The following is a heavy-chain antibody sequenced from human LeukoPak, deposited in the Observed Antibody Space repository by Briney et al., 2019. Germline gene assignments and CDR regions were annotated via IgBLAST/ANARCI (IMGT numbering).Heavy chain of an antibody. CDR1: GNYW. V-gene: IGHV3-74*01. J-gene: IGHJ4*02. CDR3: VSSYEAY. CDR2: INSDGSWT. D-gene: IGHD3-22*01. Sequence: GGSLRLSCAASGNYWMHWVRQAPGKGLVWVSHINSDGSWTSYADSVKGRFTISKDNAKNTVYLQMNNLRAEDTAVYYCVSSYEAYWGRGTLVTVSS.